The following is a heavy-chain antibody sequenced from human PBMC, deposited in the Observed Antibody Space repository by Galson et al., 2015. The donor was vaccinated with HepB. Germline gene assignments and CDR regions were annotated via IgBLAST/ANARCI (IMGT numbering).Heavy chain of an antibody. CDR2: ISYDGSNK. CDR1: GFTFSSYG. CDR3: AKGYDFWSGYPVGDGMDV. J-gene: IGHJ6*02. D-gene: IGHD3-3*01. Sequence: SLRLSCAASGFTFSSYGMHWVRQAPGKGLEWVAVISYDGSNKYYADSVKGRFTISRDNSKNTLYLQMNSLRAEDTAVYYCAKGYDFWSGYPVGDGMDVWGQGTTVTVSS. V-gene: IGHV3-30*18.